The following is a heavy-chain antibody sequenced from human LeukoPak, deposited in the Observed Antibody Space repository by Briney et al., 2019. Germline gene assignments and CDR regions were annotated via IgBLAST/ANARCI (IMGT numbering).Heavy chain of an antibody. Sequence: GASVKVSCKASRYTFTSYDINWVRQAPGQGLEWMGWINPNSGGTNYAQKFQGRVTMTRDTSISTAYMELSRLRSDDTAVYYCARELVVVASTRAGFDIWGQGTMVTVSS. D-gene: IGHD2-15*01. J-gene: IGHJ3*02. CDR3: ARELVVVASTRAGFDI. CDR2: INPNSGGT. V-gene: IGHV1-2*02. CDR1: RYTFTSYD.